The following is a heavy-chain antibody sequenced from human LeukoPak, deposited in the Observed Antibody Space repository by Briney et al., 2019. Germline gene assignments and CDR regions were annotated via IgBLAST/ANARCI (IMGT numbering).Heavy chain of an antibody. J-gene: IGHJ5*02. D-gene: IGHD2-8*01. CDR1: GYTFTSYY. CDR2: INPSGGST. Sequence: ASVKVSCKASGYTFTSYYMHWVRQAPGQGLEWMGIINPSGGSTSYAQKLQGRVTMTTDTSTSTAYMELRSLRSDDTAVYYCARGMLYHQKDNWFDPWGQGTLVTVSS. V-gene: IGHV1-46*01. CDR3: ARGMLYHQKDNWFDP.